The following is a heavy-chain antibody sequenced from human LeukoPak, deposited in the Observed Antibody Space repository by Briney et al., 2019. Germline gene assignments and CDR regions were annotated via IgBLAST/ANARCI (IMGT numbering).Heavy chain of an antibody. V-gene: IGHV1-3*01. CDR2: VNAGNGNT. J-gene: IGHJ4*02. Sequence: ASVKVSCKASGYTFTSYAMHWVRQAPGQRLEWMGWVNAGNGNTKYSQKFQGRVTITRDTSASTAYMELSSLRSEDTAVYYCARPINYDILTAFDYWGQGTLVTVSS. D-gene: IGHD3-9*01. CDR3: ARPINYDILTAFDY. CDR1: GYTFTSYA.